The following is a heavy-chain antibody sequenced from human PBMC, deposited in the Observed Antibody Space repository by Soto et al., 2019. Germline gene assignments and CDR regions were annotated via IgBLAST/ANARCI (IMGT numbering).Heavy chain of an antibody. V-gene: IGHV3-23*01. CDR1: GFTCSSYA. CDR3: ARILTYYYDSSGYSY. D-gene: IGHD3-22*01. J-gene: IGHJ4*02. Sequence: GGSLRLSCAASGFTCSSYAMSWVRQAPGKGLEWVSVISGSDDSTSYADSVKGRFTISRDNAKNTLYLQMSSLRAEDTAVYYCARILTYYYDSSGYSYWGQGTLVTVSS. CDR2: ISGSDDST.